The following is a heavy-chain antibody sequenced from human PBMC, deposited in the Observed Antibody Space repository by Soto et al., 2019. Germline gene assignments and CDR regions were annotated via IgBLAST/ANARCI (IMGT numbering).Heavy chain of an antibody. CDR3: ARDYGVCSGGTCDSFDF. Sequence: ALVKVSCKASGYTFAIYGISWVRQAPGQGLEWMGWISAYNGNTHYAQKLHDRVTMTTDTSTSTAYMELRSLRSDDDTAVYYCARDYGVCSGGTCDSFDFWGQGTLVTVSS. J-gene: IGHJ4*02. CDR2: ISAYNGNT. D-gene: IGHD2-15*01. V-gene: IGHV1-18*01. CDR1: GYTFAIYG.